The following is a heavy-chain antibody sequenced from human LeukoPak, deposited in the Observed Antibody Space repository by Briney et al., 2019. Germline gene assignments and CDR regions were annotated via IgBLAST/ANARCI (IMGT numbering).Heavy chain of an antibody. CDR1: GGTFISYA. D-gene: IGHD4-11*01. J-gene: IGHJ5*02. CDR3: AVKTSTVTTGWFDP. V-gene: IGHV1-69*13. CDR2: IIPIFGTA. Sequence: SVKVSCKASGGTFISYAISWVRQAPGQGLEWMGGIIPIFGTANYAQKFQGRVTITADESTSTAYMELSSLRSEDTAVYYCAVKTSTVTTGWFDPWGQGTLVTVSS.